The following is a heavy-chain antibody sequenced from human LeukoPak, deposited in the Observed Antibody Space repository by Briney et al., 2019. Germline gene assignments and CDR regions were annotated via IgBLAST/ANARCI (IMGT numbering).Heavy chain of an antibody. CDR1: GFTFSSYE. V-gene: IGHV3-48*03. D-gene: IGHD3-10*01. Sequence: GGSLRLSCAASGFTFSSYEMNWVRQAPGKGLEWVSYISSSGSTIYYADSVKGRFTISRDNSKNTLYLQMNSLRAEDTAVYYCASPLWFGDQYGMDVWGQGTTVTVSS. CDR3: ASPLWFGDQYGMDV. CDR2: ISSSGSTI. J-gene: IGHJ6*02.